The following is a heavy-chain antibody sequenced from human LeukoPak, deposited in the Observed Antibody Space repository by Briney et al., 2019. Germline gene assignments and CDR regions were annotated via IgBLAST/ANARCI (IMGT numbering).Heavy chain of an antibody. D-gene: IGHD3-10*01. CDR2: MNPNSGNT. Sequence: GASVKVSCKSSGYTFTSYDINWVRQATGQGLEWMGWMNPNSGNTGYAQKFQGRVTMTRNTSISTAYMELSSLRSEDTAVYYCARVGVWRIMPVRYGSGRPYGMDVWGQGTTVTVSS. CDR3: ARVGVWRIMPVRYGSGRPYGMDV. CDR1: GYTFTSYD. V-gene: IGHV1-8*01. J-gene: IGHJ6*02.